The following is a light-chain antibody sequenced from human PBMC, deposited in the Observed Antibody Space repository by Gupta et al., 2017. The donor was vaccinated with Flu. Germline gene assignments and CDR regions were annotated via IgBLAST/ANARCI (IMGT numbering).Light chain of an antibody. Sequence: SITVSCTGTNTGVDGFTSGSWHQPRPGTAPQLMRKDVAHRRSGISDRVSGSKSGTTVSITISRLQSDDDAYYDCSYYSHDDTLLFGRGTRLTVL. J-gene: IGLJ2*01. V-gene: IGLV2-14*03. CDR1: NTGVDGFTS. CDR3: SYYSHDDTLL. CDR2: DVA.